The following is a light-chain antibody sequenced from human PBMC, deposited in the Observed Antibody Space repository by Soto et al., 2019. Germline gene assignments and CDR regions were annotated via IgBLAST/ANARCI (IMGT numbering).Light chain of an antibody. Sequence: DIVMTQSPDSLAVSLGERATINCKSSQSVLYSSNNKNYLVWYQQKPGQPPKLLIYWASTRESGVPDRFSGSGSGTDFTLTISSLQAEDVAVYYCQQYYSGWSFGQGTKVEIK. CDR1: QSVLYSSNNKNY. J-gene: IGKJ1*01. V-gene: IGKV4-1*01. CDR3: QQYYSGWS. CDR2: WAS.